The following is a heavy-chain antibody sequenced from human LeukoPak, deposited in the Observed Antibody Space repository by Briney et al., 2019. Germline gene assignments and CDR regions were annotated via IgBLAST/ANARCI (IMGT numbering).Heavy chain of an antibody. CDR2: ISAYNGNT. Sequence: ASVKVSCKASGCSFSSNSISWMRQAAGQGLEWMGWISAYNGNTKYAQKLQGRVTMTTDTSTNTAYMELRSLRSDDTAVYYCARDFGGSYTGGGWFDPWGQGTLVTVSS. D-gene: IGHD1-26*01. J-gene: IGHJ5*02. CDR3: ARDFGGSYTGGGWFDP. V-gene: IGHV1-18*01. CDR1: GCSFSSNS.